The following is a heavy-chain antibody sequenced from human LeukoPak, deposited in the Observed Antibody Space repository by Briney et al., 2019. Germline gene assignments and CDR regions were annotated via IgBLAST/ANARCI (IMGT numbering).Heavy chain of an antibody. CDR3: ARGLWFGELIGAFDI. CDR2: IYSGGST. D-gene: IGHD3-10*01. V-gene: IGHV3-53*04. J-gene: IGHJ3*02. CDR1: GFTVSSNY. Sequence: PGGSLRLSCAASGFTVSSNYMSWVRQAPGKGLERVSVIYSGGSTYYADSVKGRFTISRHNSKNTLYLQMNSLRAEDTAVYYCARGLWFGELIGAFDIWGQGTMVTVSS.